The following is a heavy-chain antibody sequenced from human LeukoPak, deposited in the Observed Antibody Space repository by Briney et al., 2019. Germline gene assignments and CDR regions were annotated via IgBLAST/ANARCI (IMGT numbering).Heavy chain of an antibody. J-gene: IGHJ3*02. V-gene: IGHV1-2*02. D-gene: IGHD2-2*01. CDR1: GYTFTGYY. CDR3: AREGCSSTSCYGPDAFDI. Sequence: VASVKVSCKASGYTFTGYYMHWVRQAPGQGLEWMGWINPNSGGTQYSQKFQGRVTLTRDTSITTGYMELSGLTSDDTAVYYCAREGCSSTSCYGPDAFDIWGQGTMVTVSS. CDR2: INPNSGGT.